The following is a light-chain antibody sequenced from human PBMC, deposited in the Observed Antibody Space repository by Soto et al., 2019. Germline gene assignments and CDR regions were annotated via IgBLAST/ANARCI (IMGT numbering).Light chain of an antibody. Sequence: IPLTEAPYTLSACACVVFTLRRRASQSISSYLHWYQLKPGKPPRLLIYAASSLQSGVPSRFSGSGSGTDFTLTISSLQPEDFATYSCQQSYNSPQTFGRGTKVDIK. J-gene: IGKJ1*01. V-gene: IGKV1-39*01. CDR1: QSISSY. CDR2: AAS. CDR3: QQSYNSPQT.